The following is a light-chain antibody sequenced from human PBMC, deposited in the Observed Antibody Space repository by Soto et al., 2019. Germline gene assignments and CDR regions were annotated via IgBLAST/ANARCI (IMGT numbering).Light chain of an antibody. Sequence: QSALTQPASVSGSPGQSITISCTGTSSDVGGHNYVSWYQQHPGKAPKLMIYEVSNQPSGVSIRFSGSKSGNTASLTISGLQIDDEADYYCSSYSSSSTLLFGGGTKVTVL. CDR2: EVS. CDR1: SSDVGGHNY. J-gene: IGLJ2*01. CDR3: SSYSSSSTLL. V-gene: IGLV2-14*01.